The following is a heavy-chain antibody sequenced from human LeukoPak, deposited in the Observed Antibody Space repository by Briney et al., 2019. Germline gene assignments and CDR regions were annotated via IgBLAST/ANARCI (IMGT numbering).Heavy chain of an antibody. J-gene: IGHJ5*02. CDR1: GYTFTGNY. CDR2: INPTSGGT. V-gene: IGHV1-2*02. Sequence: ASVKVSCKASGYTFTGNYMHWVRHAPGQGLEWMGWINPTSGGTNYSQKFQGRVTMTRDTSISTAYKELSRLRSDDTAVYYCARVLVVATIMEFDPWGKGTLVTVSS. CDR3: ARVLVVATIMEFDP. D-gene: IGHD5-12*01.